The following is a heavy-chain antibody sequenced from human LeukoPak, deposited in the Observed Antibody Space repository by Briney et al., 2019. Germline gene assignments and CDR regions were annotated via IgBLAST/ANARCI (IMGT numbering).Heavy chain of an antibody. CDR2: MSGSGGST. V-gene: IGHV3-23*01. CDR1: GFTFSSYA. CDR3: AKDLAVWLRSPLDY. Sequence: SGGSLRLSCAASGFTFSSYAMSWVRQAPGKWREWVSAMSGSGGSTYYADSVKGRFIISRDNSKNTLYLQMNSLRAEGTAVYYCAKDLAVWLRSPLDYWGQGTLVTVSS. J-gene: IGHJ4*02. D-gene: IGHD3-16*01.